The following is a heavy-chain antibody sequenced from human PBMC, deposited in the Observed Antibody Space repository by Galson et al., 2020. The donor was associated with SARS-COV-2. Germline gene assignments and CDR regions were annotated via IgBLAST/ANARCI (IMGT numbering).Heavy chain of an antibody. CDR3: ARVTTVISF. CDR2: INQGGSEE. Sequence: GSLRLSCEASGFTFSSYWMGWVRQAPGKGPEWVANINQGGSEEKYVDSVKGRFTISRDNAKNSVSLQMNSLKVEDTAVYYCARVTTVISFWGQGTLVTVSS. D-gene: IGHD4-17*01. J-gene: IGHJ4*02. V-gene: IGHV3-7*01. CDR1: GFTFSSYW.